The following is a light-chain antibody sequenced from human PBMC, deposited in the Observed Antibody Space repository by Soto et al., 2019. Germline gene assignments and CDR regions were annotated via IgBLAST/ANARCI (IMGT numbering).Light chain of an antibody. V-gene: IGKV1-5*03. J-gene: IGKJ1*01. CDR2: KAS. CDR3: QHYNSYSEA. CDR1: QTISSW. Sequence: DIPMTQSPSTLSGSVGDRVTITCRASQTISSWLAWYQQKPGKAPKLLIYKASTLKSGVPARCSGSGSGTEFTLTISSLQPDDFATYYCQHYNSYSEAFGQGTKGELK.